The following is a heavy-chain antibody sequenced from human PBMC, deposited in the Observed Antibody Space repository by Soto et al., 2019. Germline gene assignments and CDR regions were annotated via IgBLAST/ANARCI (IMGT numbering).Heavy chain of an antibody. J-gene: IGHJ1*01. D-gene: IGHD3-16*01. CDR2: IYYSGST. CDR1: GGSISSSSYY. CDR3: ASGGYVGSKEYFQH. V-gene: IGHV4-39*01. Sequence: QLQLQESGPGLVKPSETLSLTCTVSGGSISSSSYYWGWIRQPPGKGLEWIGSIYYSGSTYYNPSLKSRVTISVDTSKNQFSLKLSSVTAADTAVYYCASGGYVGSKEYFQHWGQGTLVTVSS.